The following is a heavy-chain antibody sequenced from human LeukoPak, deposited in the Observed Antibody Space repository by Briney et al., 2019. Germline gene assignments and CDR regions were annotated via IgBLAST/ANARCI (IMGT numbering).Heavy chain of an antibody. J-gene: IGHJ4*02. CDR1: GSTFSGYG. D-gene: IGHD4-11*01. CDR3: AKDNHDYSNYFDY. V-gene: IGHV3-30*18. Sequence: PGGSLRLSCAASGSTFSGYGMHWVRQAPGKGLEWVAVISYDGSNKYYADSVKGRFTISRDNSKNTLYLQMNSLRAEDTAVYYCAKDNHDYSNYFDYWGQGTLVTVSS. CDR2: ISYDGSNK.